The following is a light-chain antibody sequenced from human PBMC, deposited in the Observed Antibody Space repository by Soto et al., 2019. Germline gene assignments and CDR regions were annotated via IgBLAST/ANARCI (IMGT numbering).Light chain of an antibody. CDR3: QQPHSSPRT. CDR2: GAS. J-gene: IGKJ5*01. CDR1: QSISSW. Sequence: LPSALGERVAITCRASQSISSWLAWYQQKPGKAPRLLIYGASTLQSGVPSRFRGSESGAVFTLTIRSLQPYDFAIYYCQQPHSSPRTFGQGTRLEIK. V-gene: IGKV1-9*01.